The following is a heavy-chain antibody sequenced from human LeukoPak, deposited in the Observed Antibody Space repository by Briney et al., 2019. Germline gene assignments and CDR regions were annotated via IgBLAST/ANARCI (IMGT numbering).Heavy chain of an antibody. J-gene: IGHJ6*03. V-gene: IGHV4-39*07. CDR1: GGSLSSGSYY. D-gene: IGHD3-10*01. Sequence: SETLSLTCTVSGGSLSSGSYYWGWTRHPPGKGLEWIGCIVYSGSIHHNPPLKSRVTISVDTTKSQFSLKLSAVTAADMAVYYCARANKARSYYYGSGSYPYYYYYYMDVWGKGTTVTVSS. CDR3: ARANKARSYYYGSGSYPYYYYYYMDV. CDR2: IVYSGSI.